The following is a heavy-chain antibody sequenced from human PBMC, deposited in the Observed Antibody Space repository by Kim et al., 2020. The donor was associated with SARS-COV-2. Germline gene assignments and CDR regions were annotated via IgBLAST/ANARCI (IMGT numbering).Heavy chain of an antibody. CDR1: GFSFNSYA. Sequence: GGSLRLSCVASGFSFNSYAMNWVRQAPGKGLEWVAYISGGGRTIYHADSVKGRFIISRDNAKNSLYLQMNSLSDEDTALYFCARDIIFDEVYASVVWG. CDR2: ISGGGRTI. CDR3: ARDIIFDEVYASVV. D-gene: IGHD3-9*01. J-gene: IGHJ6*01. V-gene: IGHV3-48*02.